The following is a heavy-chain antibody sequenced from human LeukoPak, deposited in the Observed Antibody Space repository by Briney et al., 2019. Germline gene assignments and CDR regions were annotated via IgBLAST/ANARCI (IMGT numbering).Heavy chain of an antibody. D-gene: IGHD2-8*02. CDR1: GFTVSSRY. CDR3: ARDQMSGGTWFDP. CDR2: ISYDGSNK. J-gene: IGHJ5*02. V-gene: IGHV3-30*03. Sequence: GGSLRLSCAASGFTVSSRYMSWVRQAPGKGLEWVAVISYDGSNKYYADSVKGRFTISRDNSKNTLYLQMNSLRAEDTAVYYCARDQMSGGTWFDPWGQGTLVTVSS.